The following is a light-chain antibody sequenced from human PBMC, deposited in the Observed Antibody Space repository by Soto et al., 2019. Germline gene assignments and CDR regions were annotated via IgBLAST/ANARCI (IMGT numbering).Light chain of an antibody. CDR1: QGISSY. CDR3: QQYNSYPLT. V-gene: IGKV1-8*01. J-gene: IGKJ4*01. CDR2: AAS. Sequence: AIRMTQSPSSFSASTGDRVTITCRASQGISSYLAWYQQKPGKAPKLLIYAASTLQSGAQSRFSGSGSGTDFTLTISCLQPEDFATYYCQQYNSYPLTVGGGTKVDIK.